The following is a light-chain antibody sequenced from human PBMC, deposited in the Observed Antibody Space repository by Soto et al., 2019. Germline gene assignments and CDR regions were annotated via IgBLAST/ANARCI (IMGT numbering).Light chain of an antibody. CDR2: AAS. Sequence: AIPMTQSPSSLSASVGDRVTITCRASQGIRNDLGRYQQKPGKAPKLLIYAASILQSGVPSRFSGSGSGTDFTLTISSLQPEDFATYYCLQDYNYPYTFGQGTKLEIK. CDR1: QGIRND. V-gene: IGKV1-6*01. CDR3: LQDYNYPYT. J-gene: IGKJ2*01.